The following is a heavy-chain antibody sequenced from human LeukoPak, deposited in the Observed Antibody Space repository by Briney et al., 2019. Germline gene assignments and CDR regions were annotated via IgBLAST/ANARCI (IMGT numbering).Heavy chain of an antibody. V-gene: IGHV3-30*03. Sequence: GGSLRLSCAASGSTFSSFAIHWVRQVPGKGLEWVTAISYDGSNKYYADSVKGRFTISRDNSKNTLYLQMNSLRAEDTAVYYCARSVSSSPTIDYWGQGTLVTVSS. CDR3: ARSVSSSPTIDY. J-gene: IGHJ4*02. CDR1: GSTFSSFA. CDR2: ISYDGSNK. D-gene: IGHD6-6*01.